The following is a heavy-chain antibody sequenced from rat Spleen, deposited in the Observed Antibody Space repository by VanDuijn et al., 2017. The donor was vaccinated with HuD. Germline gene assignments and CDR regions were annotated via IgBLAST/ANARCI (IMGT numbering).Heavy chain of an antibody. CDR2: ISYDGSGT. CDR3: ARGGGPYYYVMDA. V-gene: IGHV5-29*01. Sequence: EVQLVESDGGLVQPGGSLKLSCAASGFTFSDFYMAWVRQAPAKGLEWVATISYDGSGTYYRDSVKGRFTISRDNAKRTLFLQMDSLRSDDTATYYCARGGGPYYYVMDAWGQGASVTVSS. CDR1: GFTFSDFY. J-gene: IGHJ4*01. D-gene: IGHD4-3*01.